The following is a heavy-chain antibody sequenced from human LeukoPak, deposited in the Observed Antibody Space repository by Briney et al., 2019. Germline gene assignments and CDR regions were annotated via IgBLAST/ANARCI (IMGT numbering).Heavy chain of an antibody. V-gene: IGHV3-30-3*01. J-gene: IGHJ4*02. CDR1: GFTFSSYA. CDR2: ISYDGSNK. Sequence: GGSLRLSCAASGFTFSSYAMHWVRQAPGKGLEWVAVISYDGSNKYYADPVKGRFTISRDNSKNTLYLQMNSLRAEDTAVYYCARSTGYGSFDYWGQGTLVTVSS. D-gene: IGHD3-10*01. CDR3: ARSTGYGSFDY.